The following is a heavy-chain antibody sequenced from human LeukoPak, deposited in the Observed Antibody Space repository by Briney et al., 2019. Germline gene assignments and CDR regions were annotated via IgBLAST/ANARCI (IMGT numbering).Heavy chain of an antibody. J-gene: IGHJ4*02. CDR2: IVSNGGNT. D-gene: IGHD3-3*01. V-gene: IGHV3-64*02. Sequence: GGSLRLSCAASGLTFSSHAMHWVRQAPGKGLEYVSAIVSNGGNTYYADSVRGRFTISRDNSKDTVYLQMGSLRPEDTAVYYCARGGYYAASDIWGQGTLVTVSS. CDR3: ARGGYYAASDI. CDR1: GLTFSSHA.